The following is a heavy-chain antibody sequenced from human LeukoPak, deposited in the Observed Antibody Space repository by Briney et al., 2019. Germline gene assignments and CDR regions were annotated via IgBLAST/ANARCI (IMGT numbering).Heavy chain of an antibody. V-gene: IGHV3-21*01. CDR1: GFTFSRYT. J-gene: IGHJ5*02. CDR2: ISGSSDHI. D-gene: IGHD2-15*01. Sequence: PGGSLRLSCVASGFTFSRYTMNWVRQAPGKGLEWVSAISGSSDHIHYADSVKGRFTISRDNSKNTLYLQMNSLRAEDTAVYYCARVVVAVYNWFDPWGQGTLVTVSS. CDR3: ARVVVAVYNWFDP.